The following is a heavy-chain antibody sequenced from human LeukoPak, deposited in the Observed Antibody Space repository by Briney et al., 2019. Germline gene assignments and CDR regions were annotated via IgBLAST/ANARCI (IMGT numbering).Heavy chain of an antibody. CDR1: GFTLSNYA. CDR3: AKYCGSTRCFDY. CDR2: SGSGGTT. V-gene: IGHV3-23*01. J-gene: IGHJ4*02. D-gene: IGHD2-2*01. Sequence: PGGSLRLSCAASGFTLSNYAMTWVRQAPGKGLEWVSTSGSGGTTYYADSEKGRFSVSRDNAKDTLYLQMNSLRVEDTAVYYCAKYCGSTRCFDYWGQGTLVTVSS.